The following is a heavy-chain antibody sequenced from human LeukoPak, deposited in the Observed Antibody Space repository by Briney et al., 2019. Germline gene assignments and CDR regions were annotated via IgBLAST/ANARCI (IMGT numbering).Heavy chain of an antibody. V-gene: IGHV3-48*04. CDR1: GFSFSTYA. CDR3: ASGTGSFDY. CDR2: ISSSSNTI. D-gene: IGHD3/OR15-3a*01. J-gene: IGHJ4*02. Sequence: GGSLRLSCAASGFSFSTYAISWVRQAPGKGLEWVSYISSSSNTIYYADSVKGRFTISRENAKNSLYLQMNSLRAEDTGVYYCASGTGSFDYWGQGTLVTVSS.